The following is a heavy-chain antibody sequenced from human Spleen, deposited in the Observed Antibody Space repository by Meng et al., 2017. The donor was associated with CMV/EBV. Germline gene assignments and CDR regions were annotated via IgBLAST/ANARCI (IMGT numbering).Heavy chain of an antibody. J-gene: IGHJ2*01. V-gene: IGHV4-39*07. CDR1: GGSISSSNNY. CDR2: INHSGST. Sequence: SETLSLTCNVSGGSISSSNNYWGWIRQPPGKGLEWIGEINHSGSTNYNPSLKSRVTISVDTSKNQFSLKLSSVTAADTAVYYCARGAPRLDLWGRGTLVTVSS. CDR3: ARGAPRLDL.